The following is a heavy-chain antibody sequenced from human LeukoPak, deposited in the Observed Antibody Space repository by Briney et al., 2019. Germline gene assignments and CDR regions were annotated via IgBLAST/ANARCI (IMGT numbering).Heavy chain of an antibody. CDR2: ISYDGSNK. V-gene: IGHV3-30*01. J-gene: IGHJ3*02. CDR3: ARSEYTRSSDSFDI. D-gene: IGHD6-6*01. CDR1: GFTFSSYA. Sequence: PGGSLRLSCAASGFTFSSYAMHWVRQAPGKGLEWVAVISYDGSNKYYADSVKGRFTISRDNSKNTLYLQMDSLRAEDTAVYYCARSEYTRSSDSFDIWGQGTMVTVSS.